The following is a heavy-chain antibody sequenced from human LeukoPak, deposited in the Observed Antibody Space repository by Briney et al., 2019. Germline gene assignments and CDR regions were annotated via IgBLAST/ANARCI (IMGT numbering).Heavy chain of an antibody. CDR3: ARDGGWYQLLHCFVA. D-gene: IGHD2-2*01. J-gene: IGHJ5*02. CDR2: INTNRGGT. Sequence: GASVTVSCKSSGYSFTGYYIHWVRQAHGQGVEWMGWINTNRGGTNYAQKFQGRVRLNRDRAISKDYMEVRRLRHEETAVYYCARDGGWYQLLHCFVAWGKGTLVTVSS. CDR1: GYSFTGYY. V-gene: IGHV1-2*02.